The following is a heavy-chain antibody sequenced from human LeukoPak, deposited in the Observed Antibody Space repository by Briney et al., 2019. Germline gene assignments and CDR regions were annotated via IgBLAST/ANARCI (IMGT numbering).Heavy chain of an antibody. D-gene: IGHD6-13*01. CDR2: IIPILGIA. J-gene: IGHJ4*02. CDR3: AKERGFGSSWLPFDY. CDR1: GGTFSSYA. V-gene: IGHV1-69*04. Sequence: GASVKVSCKASGGTFSSYAISWVRQAPGQGLEWMGRIIPILGIANYAQKFQGRVTITADKSTSTAYMELSSLRSEDTAVYYCAKERGFGSSWLPFDYWGEGTLVTVSS.